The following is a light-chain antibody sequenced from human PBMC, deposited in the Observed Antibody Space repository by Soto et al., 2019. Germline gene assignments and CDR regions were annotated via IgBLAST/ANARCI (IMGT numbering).Light chain of an antibody. CDR2: AAS. Sequence: IQMTQSPSSLSASVGDRVTITCRAGKSIFSSLNWYQQRPGKAPTLLIYAASSLKSGVPSRFRGSEYRTEFDLPICSLQPAGFALYYCYQSDNSPPMTLGHGTRLAIK. CDR3: YQSDNSPPMT. CDR1: KSIFSS. V-gene: IGKV1-39*01. J-gene: IGKJ5*01.